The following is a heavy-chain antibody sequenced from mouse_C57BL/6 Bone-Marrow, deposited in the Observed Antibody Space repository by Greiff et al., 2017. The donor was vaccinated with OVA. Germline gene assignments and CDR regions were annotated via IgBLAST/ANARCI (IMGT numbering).Heavy chain of an antibody. D-gene: IGHD2-3*01. Sequence: VQLQQSGAELARPGASVKMSCTASGYTFTSYTMHWVKQRPGQGLEWIGYINPSSGYTQYNQTLKDKATLTADKSSSTAYMQLSSLTSEDSAVDYCARDDGNWVANWGQGTLVTVSA. J-gene: IGHJ3*01. CDR2: INPSSGYT. V-gene: IGHV1-4*01. CDR3: ARDDGNWVAN. CDR1: GYTFTSYT.